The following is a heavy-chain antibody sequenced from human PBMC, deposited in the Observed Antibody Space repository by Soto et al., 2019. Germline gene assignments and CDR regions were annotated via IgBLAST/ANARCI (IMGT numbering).Heavy chain of an antibody. J-gene: IGHJ4*02. D-gene: IGHD1-1*01. Sequence: QVQLVESGGGVVQPGRSLRLSCAASGFTFSSYGMHWVRQAPGKGLEWVAVIWYDGSNKYYADSVKGRFTISRDNSKNTMYLEMNSLRAEDTAGYYCARGRLQLEGGEAFDYWGQGTLVTVSS. CDR2: IWYDGSNK. CDR1: GFTFSSYG. V-gene: IGHV3-33*01. CDR3: ARGRLQLEGGEAFDY.